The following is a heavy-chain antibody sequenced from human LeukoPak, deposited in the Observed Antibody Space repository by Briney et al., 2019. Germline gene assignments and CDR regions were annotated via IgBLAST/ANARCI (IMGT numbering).Heavy chain of an antibody. V-gene: IGHV4-4*03. J-gene: IGHJ4*02. CDR1: GGSISNTNW. CDR2: VNLQGST. Sequence: PETLSLTCGVSGGSISNTNWWTWFRQPPGKGLEWIGEVNLQGSTNYNPSLKSRVAISVDKSENHISLKLTSVTAADTAVYYCAREGGPYRPLDYSGQGTLVTVAS. CDR3: AREGGPYRPLDY.